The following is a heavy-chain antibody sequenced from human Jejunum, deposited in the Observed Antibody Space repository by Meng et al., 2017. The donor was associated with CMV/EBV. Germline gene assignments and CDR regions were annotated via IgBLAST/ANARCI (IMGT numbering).Heavy chain of an antibody. Sequence: FPFGGYGMSWVPQVPGKGLEWVANIKQDGSEKYYVDSVKGRFTISRDNAKNSLYLQMNSLRAEDTAVYYCTRNLGAAFWSGYASDFWGQGTLVTVSS. CDR3: TRNLGAAFWSGYASDF. J-gene: IGHJ4*02. D-gene: IGHD3-3*01. CDR1: FPFGGYG. V-gene: IGHV3-7*01. CDR2: IKQDGSEK.